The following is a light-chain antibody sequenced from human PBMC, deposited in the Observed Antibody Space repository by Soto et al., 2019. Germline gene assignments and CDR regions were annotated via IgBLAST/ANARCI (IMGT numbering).Light chain of an antibody. CDR2: IAS. CDR1: QSVSSNY. Sequence: EIVLTQSPGTLSLSPGERATLSCRASQSVSSNYLAWYQQKTGQTPRLLIYIASNRAPGIPDRFSGSGSGTHFTLTISRVAPADFAVYYCQQYGSSPWTFGQGTKVEIK. CDR3: QQYGSSPWT. V-gene: IGKV3-20*01. J-gene: IGKJ1*01.